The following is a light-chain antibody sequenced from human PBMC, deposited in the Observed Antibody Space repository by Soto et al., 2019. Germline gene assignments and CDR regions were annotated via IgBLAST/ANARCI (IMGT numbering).Light chain of an antibody. J-gene: IGLJ3*02. CDR3: CSHAGSNTFWI. CDR1: SNEIGRYDL. V-gene: IGLV2-23*02. Sequence: QSVLTQPASVSGSPGQSITISCTGTSNEIGRYDLVSWYQHHPGKVPKLIIYEVTKRPSGVSDRFSGSKSGNTASLTVSGLQAEDEAAYYCCSHAGSNTFWIFGGGTKLTVL. CDR2: EVT.